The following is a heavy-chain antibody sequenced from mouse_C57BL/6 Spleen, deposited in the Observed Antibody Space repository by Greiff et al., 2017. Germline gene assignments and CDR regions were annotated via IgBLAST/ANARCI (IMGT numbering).Heavy chain of an antibody. V-gene: IGHV1-18*01. Sequence: VQLQQSGPELVKPGASVKIPCKASGYTFTDYNMAWVKQSHGKSLEWIGDINPNNGGTIYNQKFKGKATLTVDKSSSTAYMELRSLTSEDTAVYYCAIQGPITTVELHYFDDGGQGTTLTVSS. CDR1: GYTFTDYN. CDR3: AIQGPITTVELHYFDD. CDR2: INPNNGGT. D-gene: IGHD1-1*01. J-gene: IGHJ2*01.